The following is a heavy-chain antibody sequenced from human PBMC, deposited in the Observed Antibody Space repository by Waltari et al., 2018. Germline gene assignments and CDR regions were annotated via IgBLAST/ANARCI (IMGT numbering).Heavy chain of an antibody. CDR3: ASSYSSSWYPFDY. D-gene: IGHD6-13*01. CDR2: IYTSGST. J-gene: IGHJ4*02. CDR1: GGSISSGSYY. Sequence: QVQLQESGPGLVKPSQTLSLTCTVSGGSISSGSYYWSWIRQPAGKGLEWIGRIYTSGSTNYNPSLKSRVTISVDTSKNQFSLKLSSVTAADTAVYYCASSYSSSWYPFDYWGQGTLVTVSS. V-gene: IGHV4-61*02.